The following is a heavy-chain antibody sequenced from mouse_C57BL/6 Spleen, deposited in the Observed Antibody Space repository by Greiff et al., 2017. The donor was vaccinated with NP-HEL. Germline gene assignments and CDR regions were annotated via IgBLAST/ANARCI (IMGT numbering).Heavy chain of an antibody. CDR3: ARGSSGFDY. CDR1: YFAFMASA. CDR2: FTMYSDAT. J-gene: IGHJ2*01. D-gene: IGHD3-1*01. V-gene: IGHV1-49*01. Sequence: LQQSGAELVRPGSSVKLSCNDSYFAFMASAMHWVKQRPGHGLEWIGSFTMYSDATEYSENFKGKATLTANTSSSTAYMELSSLTSEDSAVYYCARGSSGFDYWGQGTTLTVSS.